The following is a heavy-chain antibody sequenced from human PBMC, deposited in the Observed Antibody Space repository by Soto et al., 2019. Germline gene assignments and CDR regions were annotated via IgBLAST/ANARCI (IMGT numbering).Heavy chain of an antibody. CDR1: GFTVSSNY. CDR2: IYSGGST. J-gene: IGHJ5*02. CDR3: ARDRASWVFDP. Sequence: EVQLVESGGGLVQPGGSLRLSCAASGFTVSSNYMSWVRQAPGKVLEWVSVIYSGGSTYYADSVKGRFTISRDNSKNTLYLQMNSLRAEDTAVYYCARDRASWVFDPWGQGTLVTVSS. V-gene: IGHV3-66*01. D-gene: IGHD2-2*01.